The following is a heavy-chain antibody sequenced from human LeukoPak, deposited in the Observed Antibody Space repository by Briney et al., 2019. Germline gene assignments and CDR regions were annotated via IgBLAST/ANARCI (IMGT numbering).Heavy chain of an antibody. CDR1: GFTFNSYS. J-gene: IGHJ4*02. D-gene: IGHD3-22*01. V-gene: IGHV3-30-3*01. CDR2: ISYDGSNK. CDR3: ARGLQYYYDRSGYYFDY. Sequence: PGGSLRLSCAASGFTFNSYSMHWVRQAPGKGLEWVAVISYDGSNKHYGDSVKGPFTISRDNSKNTLYLELSSLRAEDTAVFYCARGLQYYYDRSGYYFDYWGQGTLVTVSS.